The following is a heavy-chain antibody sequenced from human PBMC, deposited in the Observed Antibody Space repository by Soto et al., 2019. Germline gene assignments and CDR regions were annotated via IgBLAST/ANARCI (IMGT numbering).Heavy chain of an antibody. D-gene: IGHD2-15*01. CDR1: GGSISSGGYS. Sequence: QLQLQESGSGLVKPSQTLSLTCAVSGGSISSGGYSWSWIRQPPGKGLEWIGYIYHSGSTYYNPSLXSXAXIXXDRSKNQFSLKLSSVTAADTAVYYCARGQVVAAQHRGQGTLVTVSS. J-gene: IGHJ4*02. V-gene: IGHV4-30-2*01. CDR3: ARGQVVAAQH. CDR2: IYHSGST.